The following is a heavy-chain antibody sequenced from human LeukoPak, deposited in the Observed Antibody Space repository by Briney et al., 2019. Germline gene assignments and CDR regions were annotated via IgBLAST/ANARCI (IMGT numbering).Heavy chain of an antibody. CDR3: ARKKRVDPFDY. D-gene: IGHD3-3*01. Sequence: SETLSLTCTVSGGSMSSNSYYWGWIRQPPGQGLEWIGSIYYSGSTYYNPSLKSRVTISVDTSKNQFSLKLSSVTAADTAVYYCARKKRVDPFDYWGQGTLVTVSS. CDR2: IYYSGST. J-gene: IGHJ4*02. CDR1: GGSMSSNSYY. V-gene: IGHV4-39*01.